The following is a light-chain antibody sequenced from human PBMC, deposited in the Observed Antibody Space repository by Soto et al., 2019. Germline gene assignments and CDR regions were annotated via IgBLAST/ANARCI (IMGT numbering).Light chain of an antibody. CDR3: QQYDHPPYT. J-gene: IGKJ2*01. Sequence: DIQMTQSPTSLSASVGDRVTITCRASQDINSYLNWYQQKPGKAPKLLIYDASNLERGVPSRFSGSGSGTDFSLTVDSLQPEDTATYYCQQYDHPPYTFGQGTKLEIK. CDR2: DAS. CDR1: QDINSY. V-gene: IGKV1-33*01.